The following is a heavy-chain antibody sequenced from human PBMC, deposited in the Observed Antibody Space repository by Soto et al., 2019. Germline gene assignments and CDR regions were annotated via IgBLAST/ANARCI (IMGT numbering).Heavy chain of an antibody. CDR1: GGSISSSSYY. J-gene: IGHJ5*02. CDR3: ARDSEYYYDSSGPNRGGFDT. V-gene: IGHV4-39*02. D-gene: IGHD3-22*01. CDR2: IYYSGST. Sequence: SETLSLTCTVSGGSISSSSYYWGWIRQPPGKGLEWIGSIYYSGSTYYNPSLKSRVTISVDTSKSQFSLKLSSVTAADMAVYYCARDSEYYYDSSGPNRGGFDTWGQGTLVTVSS.